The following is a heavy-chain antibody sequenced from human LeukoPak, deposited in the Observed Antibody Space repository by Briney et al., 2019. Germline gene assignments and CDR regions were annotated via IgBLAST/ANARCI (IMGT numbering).Heavy chain of an antibody. CDR3: HTFYDYVWGSYRYHYDY. CDR1: GFTFSSYA. D-gene: IGHD3-16*02. Sequence: GRSLRLSCAASGFTFSSYAMHWVRQAPGKGLEWVAVISYDGSNKYYADSVKGRFTISRDNSKNTLYLQMNSLRAEDTAVYYCHTFYDYVWGSYRYHYDYWGQGTLVTVSS. CDR2: ISYDGSNK. V-gene: IGHV3-30-3*01. J-gene: IGHJ4*02.